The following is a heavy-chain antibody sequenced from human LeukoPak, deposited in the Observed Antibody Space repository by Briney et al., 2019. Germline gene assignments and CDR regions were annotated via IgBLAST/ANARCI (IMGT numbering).Heavy chain of an antibody. D-gene: IGHD6-13*01. CDR3: ARIYSPGEP. CDR2: INPNSGGT. Sequence: ASVTVSCTASGYTFTVYYMHWVRQAPGQGIEWMGWINPNSGGTNYAQKFQGRVTITRDTSISTAYMELSRLRSDDTAVYYCARIYSPGEPWGQGTLVTVSS. J-gene: IGHJ5*02. CDR1: GYTFTVYY. V-gene: IGHV1-2*02.